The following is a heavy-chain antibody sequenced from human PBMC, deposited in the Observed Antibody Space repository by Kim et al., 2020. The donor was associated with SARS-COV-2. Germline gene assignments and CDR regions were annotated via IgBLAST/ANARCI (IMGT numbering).Heavy chain of an antibody. CDR2: IIPIFGTT. D-gene: IGHD3-16*01. J-gene: IGHJ6*02. CDR3: ASDSVHRVVLNYGMDV. V-gene: IGHV1-69*13. Sequence: SVKVSCKASGGTFSIYAFSWVRQAPGQGLEWMGGIIPIFGTTNYAQNFQGRVTLTADESTRTAYMEVSSLRSEDTAVYYCASDSVHRVVLNYGMDVWGPGTTVIVSS. CDR1: GGTFSIYA.